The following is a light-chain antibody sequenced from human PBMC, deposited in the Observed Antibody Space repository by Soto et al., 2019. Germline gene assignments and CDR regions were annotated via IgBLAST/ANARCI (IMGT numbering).Light chain of an antibody. Sequence: QPASVSGSPGQSITISCTGTSSDVGSYNLVSWYQQHPGKAPKLMIYEGSKRPSGVSNRFSGSKSGNTASLTISGLQAEDEADYYCCSYAGSYVFGTGTKLTVL. CDR3: CSYAGSYV. V-gene: IGLV2-23*01. J-gene: IGLJ1*01. CDR1: SSDVGSYNL. CDR2: EGS.